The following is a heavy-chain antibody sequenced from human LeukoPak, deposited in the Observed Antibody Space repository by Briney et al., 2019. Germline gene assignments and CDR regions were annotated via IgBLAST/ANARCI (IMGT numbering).Heavy chain of an antibody. CDR3: ARVPLNYDFWSGYTYYYYYYGMDV. J-gene: IGHJ6*02. CDR1: GFTFSSYG. V-gene: IGHV3-33*01. CDR2: IWYDGSNK. D-gene: IGHD3-3*01. Sequence: GGSLRLSCAASGFTFSSYGMHWVRQAPGKGLEWVAVIWYDGSNKYYADSVKGRFTISRDNSKNTLYLQMNSLRAEDTAVYYCARVPLNYDFWSGYTYYYYYYGMDVWGQGTTVTVSS.